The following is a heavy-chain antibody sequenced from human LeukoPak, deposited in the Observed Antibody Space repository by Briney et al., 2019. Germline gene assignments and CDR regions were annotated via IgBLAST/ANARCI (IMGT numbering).Heavy chain of an antibody. V-gene: IGHV4-31*03. CDR1: GDSISSGGYS. CDR3: ARTQISNWSNDAFSI. Sequence: SQTLSLTCTVSGDSISSGGYSWTWIRQHPGKGLEWIGYIYHTGSAYYNPSLKSRLSISIDTSKNQFSLRLSSVTAADTAVYYCARTQISNWSNDAFSIWGQGTTVTVSS. CDR2: IYHTGSA. D-gene: IGHD6-13*01. J-gene: IGHJ3*02.